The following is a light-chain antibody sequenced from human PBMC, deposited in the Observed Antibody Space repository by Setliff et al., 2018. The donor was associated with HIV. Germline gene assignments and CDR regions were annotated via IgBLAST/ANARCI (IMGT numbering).Light chain of an antibody. CDR3: SSYTSSTTRG. CDR1: TSDIGGYNY. Sequence: QSALAQPASVSGSPGQSITISCTGTTSDIGGYNYVSWYQLLPGKAPKVLIYEVSNRPSGISNRFSGSKSGNTASLTISGLQAEDEADYYCSSYTSSTTRGFGTGTKV. CDR2: EVS. V-gene: IGLV2-14*01. J-gene: IGLJ1*01.